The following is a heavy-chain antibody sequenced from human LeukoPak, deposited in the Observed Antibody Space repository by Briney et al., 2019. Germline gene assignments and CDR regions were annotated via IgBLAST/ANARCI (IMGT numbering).Heavy chain of an antibody. Sequence: GGSLRLSCAASGFTLSSYWMSWVPQAPGKGLEWVANIKQDGSEKYYVDSVKGRFTISRDNAKNSLYLQMNSLRAEDTAVYYCARGDRVVAAPNWFDPWGQGTLVTVSS. CDR3: ARGDRVVAAPNWFDP. J-gene: IGHJ5*02. V-gene: IGHV3-7*01. CDR2: IKQDGSEK. CDR1: GFTLSSYW. D-gene: IGHD2-15*01.